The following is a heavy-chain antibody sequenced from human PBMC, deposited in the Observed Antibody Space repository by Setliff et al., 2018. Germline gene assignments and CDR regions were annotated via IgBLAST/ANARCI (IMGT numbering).Heavy chain of an antibody. CDR3: ARTCSGSGCYAGLES. CDR1: GFTFSSYR. Sequence: GGSLRLSCAASGFTFSSYRMHWVRQAPGEGLEWVAVIWDDGGNKYHADSVKGRFTISRDNSKNTLYLQMNSLRPEDTAVYYCARTCSGSGCYAGLESWGQGTPVTVS. CDR2: IWDDGGNK. J-gene: IGHJ4*02. D-gene: IGHD2-15*01. V-gene: IGHV3-33*08.